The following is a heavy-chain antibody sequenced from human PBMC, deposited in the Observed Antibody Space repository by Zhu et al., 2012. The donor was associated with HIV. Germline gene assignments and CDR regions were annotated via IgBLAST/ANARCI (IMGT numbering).Heavy chain of an antibody. Sequence: QVQLQESGPGLVKPSQTLSLTCTVSGGSISSGDYYWSWVRQSPVRGLEWIGYIYYSGTTYYIPSLKSRVTISVDTSKNQFSLKLTSVTAADTAMYYCARKQWELLSAFDIWGQGQWSRLF. CDR2: IYYSGTT. CDR3: ARKQWELLSAFDI. D-gene: IGHD1-26*01. J-gene: IGHJ3*02. CDR1: GGSISSGDYY. V-gene: IGHV4-30-4*08.